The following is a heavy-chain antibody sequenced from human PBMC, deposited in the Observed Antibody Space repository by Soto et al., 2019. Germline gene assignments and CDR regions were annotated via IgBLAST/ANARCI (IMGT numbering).Heavy chain of an antibody. D-gene: IGHD6-13*01. Sequence: EVQLVESGGGFIKPGGSLKLSCAASGFTFENAWLSWVRQAPGKGLEWVGRIKSKIDGETTDYAAPVKGRFTISRDDSKNMLSLQMNSLKIEDTAVYYCTTGLGQQQAVCDWWGQGAPVTVSS. CDR1: GFTFENAW. CDR2: IKSKIDGETT. V-gene: IGHV3-15*01. CDR3: TTGLGQQQAVCDW. J-gene: IGHJ4*02.